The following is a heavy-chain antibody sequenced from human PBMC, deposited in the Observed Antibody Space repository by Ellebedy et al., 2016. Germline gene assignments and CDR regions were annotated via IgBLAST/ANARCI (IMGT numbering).Heavy chain of an antibody. D-gene: IGHD3-22*01. CDR2: ISYDGLTK. Sequence: GESLKISXAASGFTFSNLGMHWVRQAPGKGLDWVGVISYDGLTKHYAGSVQGRFSISRDDSKNTLYLQMNSLRGEDTAVYYCAKEGHEYSSGTYDYWGQGTLVTVAS. V-gene: IGHV3-30*18. J-gene: IGHJ4*02. CDR3: AKEGHEYSSGTYDY. CDR1: GFTFSNLG.